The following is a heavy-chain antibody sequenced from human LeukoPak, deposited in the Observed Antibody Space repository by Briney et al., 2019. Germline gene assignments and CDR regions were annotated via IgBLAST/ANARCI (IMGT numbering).Heavy chain of an antibody. J-gene: IGHJ4*02. CDR1: GLTLSDCY. Sequence: GGSLRLSCAASGLTLSDCYMSWIRQAPGKGLECVAYIYPGGGVIYYADSVKGRFTIFRDNTKNSLYLQMSSLRAEDTAIYYCARDYHNKGHDYWGPGTLVTVSS. D-gene: IGHD2/OR15-2a*01. CDR2: IYPGGGVI. CDR3: ARDYHNKGHDY. V-gene: IGHV3-11*01.